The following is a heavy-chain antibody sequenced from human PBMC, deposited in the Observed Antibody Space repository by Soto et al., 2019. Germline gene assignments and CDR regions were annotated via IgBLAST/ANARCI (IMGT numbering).Heavy chain of an antibody. V-gene: IGHV3-33*01. CDR2: IWYDGSNK. CDR3: ARDQYSSGRDYYYYGMDV. J-gene: IGHJ6*02. Sequence: PGGSMRLSCAASGFTFSSYGMHWVRQAPGKGLEWVAVIWYDGSNKYYADSVKGRFTISRDNSKNTLYLQMNSLRAEDTAVYYCARDQYSSGRDYYYYGMDVWGQGTTVTVSS. D-gene: IGHD6-19*01. CDR1: GFTFSSYG.